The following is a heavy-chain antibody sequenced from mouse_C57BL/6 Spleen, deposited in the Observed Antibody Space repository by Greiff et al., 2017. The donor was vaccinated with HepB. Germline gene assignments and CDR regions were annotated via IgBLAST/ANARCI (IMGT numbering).Heavy chain of an antibody. D-gene: IGHD4-1*01. CDR1: GYTFTSYW. J-gene: IGHJ1*03. Sequence: QVQLQQPGAELVKPGASVKLSCKASGYTFTSYWMQWVKQRPGQGLEWIGEIDPSDSYTNYNQKFKGKATLTVDTSSSTAYMQLSSLTSEDSAVYYCARLTGIEGYFDVWGTGTTVTVSS. CDR3: ARLTGIEGYFDV. CDR2: IDPSDSYT. V-gene: IGHV1-50*01.